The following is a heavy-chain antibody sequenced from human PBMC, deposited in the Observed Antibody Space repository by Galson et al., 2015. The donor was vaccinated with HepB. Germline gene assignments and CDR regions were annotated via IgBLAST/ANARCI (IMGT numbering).Heavy chain of an antibody. CDR3: ARDEGGSYSGYDY. CDR2: ISSSSSYT. V-gene: IGHV3-11*06. CDR1: GFTFSDYY. D-gene: IGHD1-26*01. Sequence: SLRLSCAASGFTFSDYYMSWIRQAPGKGLEWVSYISSSSSYTNYADSVKGRFTISRDNAKNSLYLQMNSLRAEDTAVYYCARDEGGSYSGYDYWGQGTLVTVSS. J-gene: IGHJ4*02.